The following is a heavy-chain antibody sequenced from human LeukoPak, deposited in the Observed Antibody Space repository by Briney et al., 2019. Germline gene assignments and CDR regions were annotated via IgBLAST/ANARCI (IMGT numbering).Heavy chain of an antibody. CDR2: INSDGSST. Sequence: GGSLRLSCAASGFAFSSYWMHWVRQAPGKGLVWVSRINSDGSSTSYADSVKGRFTISRDNAKNTLYLQMNSLRAEDTAVYYCARGGSRWLVPAIDYWGQGTLVTVSS. CDR3: ARGGSRWLVPAIDY. V-gene: IGHV3-74*01. D-gene: IGHD6-19*01. CDR1: GFAFSSYW. J-gene: IGHJ4*02.